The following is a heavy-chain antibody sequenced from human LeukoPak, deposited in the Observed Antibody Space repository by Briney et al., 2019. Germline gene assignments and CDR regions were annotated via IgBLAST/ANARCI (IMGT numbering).Heavy chain of an antibody. CDR2: IYPGDSDT. J-gene: IGHJ3*02. CDR3: ARPYDSSGYYSSWDAFDI. V-gene: IGHV5-51*01. CDR1: GYSLTSYW. D-gene: IGHD3-22*01. Sequence: GESLKISCKGSGYSLTSYWIGWVRQMPGKGLEWMGIIYPGDSDTRYSPSFQGQVTISADKSISTAYLQWSSLKASDTAMYYCARPYDSSGYYSSWDAFDIWGQGTMVTVSS.